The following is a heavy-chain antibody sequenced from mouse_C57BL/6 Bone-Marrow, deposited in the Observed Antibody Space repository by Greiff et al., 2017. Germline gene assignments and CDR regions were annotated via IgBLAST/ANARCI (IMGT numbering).Heavy chain of an antibody. CDR1: GYTFTSYW. D-gene: IGHD1-1*01. CDR3: ARSPYYGSSSYWDFDV. Sequence: QVQLQQPGAELVKPGASVKLSCKASGYTFTSYWMHWVKQRPGQGLEWIGMIHPNSGSTNYNEKFKGKATLTVDKSSSTAYMQLSSLTSEDSAVYYWARSPYYGSSSYWDFDVWGTGTTVTVSS. CDR2: IHPNSGST. J-gene: IGHJ1*03. V-gene: IGHV1-64*01.